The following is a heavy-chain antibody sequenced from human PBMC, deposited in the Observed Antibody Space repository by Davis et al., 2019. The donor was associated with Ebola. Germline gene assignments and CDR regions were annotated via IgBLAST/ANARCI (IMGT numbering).Heavy chain of an antibody. V-gene: IGHV1-58*02. Sequence: AASVKASCTASGFTFTSSAMQWVRQARGQRLEWIGCIVVGRGNKNYAQKFQERVTITRDMSTSTVYMELSSLRSEDTAVYYCAAELAAAGTRVDYYGMDVWGQGTTVTVSS. CDR2: IVVGRGNK. CDR3: AAELAAAGTRVDYYGMDV. CDR1: GFTFTSSA. J-gene: IGHJ6*02. D-gene: IGHD6-13*01.